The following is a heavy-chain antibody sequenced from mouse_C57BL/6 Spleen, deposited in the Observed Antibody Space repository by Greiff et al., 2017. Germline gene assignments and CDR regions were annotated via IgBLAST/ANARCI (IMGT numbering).Heavy chain of an antibody. CDR2: ISYDGSN. V-gene: IGHV3-6*01. CDR1: GYSITSGYY. CDR3: ARGDGYLAWFAY. Sequence: EVQLVESGPGLVKPSQSLSLTCSVTGYSITSGYYWNWIRQFPGNKLEWMGYISYDGSNNYNPSLKNRISITRDTSKNQFFLKLNSVTTEDTATYYCARGDGYLAWFAYWGQGTLVTVSA. D-gene: IGHD2-2*01. J-gene: IGHJ3*01.